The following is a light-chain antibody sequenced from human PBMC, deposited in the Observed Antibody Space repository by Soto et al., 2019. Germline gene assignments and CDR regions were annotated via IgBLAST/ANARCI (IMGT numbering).Light chain of an antibody. Sequence: DIQMTQSPSSLSASVGHRVTITCRASQSISTYVNWYQKKPGKAPNLMIYDASRLQSGVPSRFSGSGGGTDFTLSISSVQPEDFATYFCQQSYMDPITFGQGTRLEI. CDR1: QSISTY. CDR3: QQSYMDPIT. CDR2: DAS. J-gene: IGKJ5*01. V-gene: IGKV1-39*01.